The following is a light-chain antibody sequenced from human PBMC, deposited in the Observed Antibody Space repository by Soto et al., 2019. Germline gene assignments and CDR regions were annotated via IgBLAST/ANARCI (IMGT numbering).Light chain of an antibody. CDR3: QSYDNGLSASV. V-gene: IGLV1-40*01. CDR1: SSNIGAGHV. Sequence: QSVLTQPPSVSGAPGQRVTISCTGSSSNIGAGHVVHWYQQFPGRAPNLLINGSTNRPSGVPDRFSGSKSGTSASLAITGLQAEDEADYYCQSYDNGLSASVFGGGTKLTVL. J-gene: IGLJ2*01. CDR2: GST.